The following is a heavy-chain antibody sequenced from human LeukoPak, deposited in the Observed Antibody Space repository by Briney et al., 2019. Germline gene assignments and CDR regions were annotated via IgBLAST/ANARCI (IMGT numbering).Heavy chain of an antibody. CDR1: RGSISSSSYH. V-gene: IGHV4-39*01. J-gene: IGHJ4*02. Sequence: PSETLSLTCAVSRGSISSSSYHWGWIRQPPGKGLEWIGSIYYTGTTYYNPPLKSRVTISVDTSKNQFSLKVNSLTAADTALYYCAPTYDYTGGGFDYWGQGTLVTVSS. CDR2: IYYTGTT. D-gene: IGHD2-2*02. CDR3: APTYDYTGGGFDY.